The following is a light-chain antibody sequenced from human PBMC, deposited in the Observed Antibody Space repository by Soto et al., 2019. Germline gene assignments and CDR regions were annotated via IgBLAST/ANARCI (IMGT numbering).Light chain of an antibody. Sequence: IVLTQSPGTLSLSPGERATLSCRASQSVSSCYLAWYQQKPGQAPRLLIYGASSRATGIPDRFSGSGSGTDFTLTISRLEPEDFAVYYCQQYGSSPLTFGGGTKV. CDR2: GAS. V-gene: IGKV3-20*01. J-gene: IGKJ4*01. CDR1: QSVSSCY. CDR3: QQYGSSPLT.